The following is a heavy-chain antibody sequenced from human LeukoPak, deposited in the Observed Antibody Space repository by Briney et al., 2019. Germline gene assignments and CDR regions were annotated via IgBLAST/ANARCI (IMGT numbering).Heavy chain of an antibody. V-gene: IGHV4-59*01. Sequence: SETLSLTCSVSGGSISSFHWSWIRQPPGKGLEWIGCIYYSGSTNYNASLKSRVTVSVDTSRNQISLKLSFVTAADTAMYYCARGSGKFDYWGQGTLVTVSS. CDR3: ARGSGKFDY. CDR2: IYYSGST. J-gene: IGHJ4*02. CDR1: GGSISSFH. D-gene: IGHD3-10*01.